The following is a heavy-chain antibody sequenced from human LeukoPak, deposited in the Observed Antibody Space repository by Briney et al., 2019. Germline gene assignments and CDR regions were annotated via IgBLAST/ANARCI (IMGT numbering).Heavy chain of an antibody. CDR2: ISYDGSNK. D-gene: IGHD6-19*01. J-gene: IGHJ4*02. CDR3: ARDLLRYSSGRYVHGY. Sequence: PGGSLRLSCAASGFTFSSYAMHWVRQAPGKGLEWVAVISYDGSNKYYADSVKGRFTISRDNSKNTLYLQMNSLRAEDTAVYYCARDLLRYSSGRYVHGYWGQGTLVTVSS. V-gene: IGHV3-30-3*01. CDR1: GFTFSSYA.